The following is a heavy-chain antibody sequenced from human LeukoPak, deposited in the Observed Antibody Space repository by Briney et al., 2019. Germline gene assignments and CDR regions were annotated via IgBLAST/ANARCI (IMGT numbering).Heavy chain of an antibody. J-gene: IGHJ4*02. D-gene: IGHD3-10*01. CDR1: GGSISSGGYY. CDR2: TYYSGST. CDR3: ATGLHLPTLFDY. V-gene: IGHV4-31*03. Sequence: SKTLSLTCTVSGGSISSGGYYWSWIRQHPGKGLEWIGYTYYSGSTYYNPSLKSRVTISVDTSKNQFSLKLSSVTAADTAVYYCATGLHLPTLFDYWGQGTLVTVSS.